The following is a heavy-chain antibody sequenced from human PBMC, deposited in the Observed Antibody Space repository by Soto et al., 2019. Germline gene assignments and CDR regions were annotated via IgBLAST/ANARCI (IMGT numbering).Heavy chain of an antibody. Sequence: VGSLRLSCLASGFTFSDYAMTWVRHVPGRGLEWVSSLNGAGGSTYYADSVRGRFTISRDNSQNTLFLQMNRLTVDDTAIYYCAAPRDEYGSGISWFTYGMDVWGQGTPVTVSS. J-gene: IGHJ6*02. CDR3: AAPRDEYGSGISWFTYGMDV. CDR2: LNGAGGST. CDR1: GFTFSDYA. D-gene: IGHD3-10*01. V-gene: IGHV3-23*01.